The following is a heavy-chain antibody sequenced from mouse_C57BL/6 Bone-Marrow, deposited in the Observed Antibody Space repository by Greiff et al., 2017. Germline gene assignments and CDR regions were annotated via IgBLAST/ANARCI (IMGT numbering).Heavy chain of an antibody. J-gene: IGHJ1*03. CDR2: ITPNHGGP. V-gene: IGHV1-26*01. CDR1: GYTFTDYY. Sequence: EVQLQQSGPELVKPGASVKISCKASGYTFTDYYMNWVKQSHGKSLEWVGDITPNHGGPSYNQKFKGQATLTVDKSSSTAYMERRSLTSEDSAVYYCARLRDYGSSYGYFDVWGTGTTVTVSS. CDR3: ARLRDYGSSYGYFDV. D-gene: IGHD1-1*01.